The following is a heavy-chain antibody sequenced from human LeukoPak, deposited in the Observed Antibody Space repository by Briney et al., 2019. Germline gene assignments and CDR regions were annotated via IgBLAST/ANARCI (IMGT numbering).Heavy chain of an antibody. CDR2: FDPEDGET. CDR3: ARLSRDIVVVPAASQYYYYYGMDV. J-gene: IGHJ6*02. Sequence: ASVKVSRKVSGYTLTELSMHWVRQAPGKGLEWMGGFDPEDGETIYAQKLQGRVTMTTDTSTSTAYMELRSLRSDDTAVYYCARLSRDIVVVPAASQYYYYYGMDVWGQGTTVTVSS. CDR1: GYTLTELS. D-gene: IGHD2-2*01. V-gene: IGHV1-24*01.